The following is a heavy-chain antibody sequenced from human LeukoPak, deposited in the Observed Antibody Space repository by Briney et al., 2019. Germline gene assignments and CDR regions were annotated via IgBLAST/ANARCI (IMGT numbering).Heavy chain of an antibody. CDR1: GGSISSYY. CDR3: ARGTFIAAALYMDV. V-gene: IGHV4-59*04. CDR2: IYYSGST. D-gene: IGHD6-13*01. Sequence: SETLSLTCTVSGGSISSYYWSWIRQPPGKGLEWIGYIYYSGSTYYNPSLNSRVTISVDTSKNQFSLKLSSVTAADTAVYYCARGTFIAAALYMDVWGKGTTVTISS. J-gene: IGHJ6*03.